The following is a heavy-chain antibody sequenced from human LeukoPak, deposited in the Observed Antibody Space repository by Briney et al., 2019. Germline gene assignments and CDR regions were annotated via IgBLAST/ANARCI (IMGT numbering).Heavy chain of an antibody. D-gene: IGHD3-3*01. V-gene: IGHV4-39*01. Sequence: SETLSLTCTVSGGSISSSSYYWGWIRQPPGKGLEWIGSIYYSGSTYCNPSLKSRVTISVDTSKNQFSLKLSSVTAADTAVYYCARPSDFWSGFDYWGQGTLVTVSS. CDR1: GGSISSSSYY. CDR2: IYYSGST. CDR3: ARPSDFWSGFDY. J-gene: IGHJ4*02.